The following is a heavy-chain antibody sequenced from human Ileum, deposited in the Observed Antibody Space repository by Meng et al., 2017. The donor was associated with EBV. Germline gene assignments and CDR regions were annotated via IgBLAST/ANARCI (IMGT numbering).Heavy chain of an antibody. CDR2: IYYSGTT. V-gene: IGHV4-39*01. CDR3: ARGYSSGWYYFDS. CDR1: GVSIDRSSDN. J-gene: IGHJ4*02. Sequence: GQGLVKLSGTLSLPCTVSGVSIDRSSDNWGWIRQSPGKGLEWMGNIYYSGTTYYNPSLKSRVTISVDTSKNQFSLKLSSVTAADTAVYYCARGYSSGWYYFDSWGQGTLVTVSS. D-gene: IGHD6-19*01.